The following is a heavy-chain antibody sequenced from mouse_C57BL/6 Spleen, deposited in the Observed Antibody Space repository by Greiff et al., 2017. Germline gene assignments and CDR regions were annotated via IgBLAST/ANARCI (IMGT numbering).Heavy chain of an antibody. D-gene: IGHD2-3*01. CDR3: ARAQLYDVYYGY. CDR2: ITPNNGGT. CDR1: GYTFPDYY. Sequence: VQLQQSGPELVKPGASVKISCKASGYTFPDYYMNWVKQSHGKSLEWIGDITPNNGGTSYTQKLKGKATLTVDKSSSTAYMGLRSLSSEDPAVYYCARAQLYDVYYGYWRQGTTLTVSS. V-gene: IGHV1-26*01. J-gene: IGHJ2*01.